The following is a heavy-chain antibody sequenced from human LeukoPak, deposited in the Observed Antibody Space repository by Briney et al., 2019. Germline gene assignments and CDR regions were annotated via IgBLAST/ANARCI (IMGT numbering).Heavy chain of an antibody. V-gene: IGHV4-39*01. Sequence: PSETLSLTCTVSGGSISSSSYYWGWIRQPPGTGLEWIGSIYYSGSTYYNPSLKSRVTISVDTSKNQFSLKLSSVTAADTAVYYCASQINYYDASGYYGYFDYWGQGTLVTVSS. CDR3: ASQINYYDASGYYGYFDY. CDR2: IYYSGST. D-gene: IGHD3-22*01. CDR1: GGSISSSSYY. J-gene: IGHJ4*02.